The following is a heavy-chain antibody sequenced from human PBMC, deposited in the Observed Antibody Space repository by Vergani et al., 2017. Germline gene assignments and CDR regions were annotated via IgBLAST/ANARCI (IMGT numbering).Heavy chain of an antibody. D-gene: IGHD6-13*01. CDR1: GFTFSSYA. CDR2: ISYDGSNK. J-gene: IGHJ4*02. CDR3: ARDTTYSSSWDVDY. Sequence: QVQLVESGGGVVQPGRSLRLSCAASGFTFSSYAMHWVRQAPGKGLEWVAVISYDGSNKYYADSVKGRFTISRDNSKNTLYLQMNSLRAEDTAVYYCARDTTYSSSWDVDYWGQGTLVTVSS. V-gene: IGHV3-30-3*01.